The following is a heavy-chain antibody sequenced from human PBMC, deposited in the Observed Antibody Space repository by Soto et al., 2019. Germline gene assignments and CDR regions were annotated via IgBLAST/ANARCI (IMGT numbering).Heavy chain of an antibody. D-gene: IGHD3-3*01. CDR1: GFTFSSYG. J-gene: IGHJ6*02. CDR3: AKRRHVLRFLEWSYGMEV. Sequence: GGSLRLSCAASGFTFSSYGMHWVRQAPGKGLEWVAFISYDESNKYYADSVKGRFTISRDNSRTTLYLQMNSLRAEDTAVYFCAKRRHVLRFLEWSYGMEVWGHGTTVTVSS. V-gene: IGHV3-30*18. CDR2: ISYDESNK.